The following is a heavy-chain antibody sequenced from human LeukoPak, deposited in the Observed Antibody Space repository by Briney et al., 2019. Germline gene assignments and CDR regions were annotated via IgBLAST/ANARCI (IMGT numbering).Heavy chain of an antibody. V-gene: IGHV1-69*13. Sequence: SVKVSCKASGATFSSYAISWVRQARGQGLEWMGGIIPIFHTANYAQKFQGRVTITADESTSSAYMELSSLRSEDSAVCYCARGPRPLGYCSGGSCYRDAFDIWGQGTMVTVSS. D-gene: IGHD2-15*01. CDR1: GATFSSYA. J-gene: IGHJ3*02. CDR3: ARGPRPLGYCSGGSCYRDAFDI. CDR2: IIPIFHTA.